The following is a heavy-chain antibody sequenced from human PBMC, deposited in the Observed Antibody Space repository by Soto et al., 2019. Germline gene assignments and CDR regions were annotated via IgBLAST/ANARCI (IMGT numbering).Heavy chain of an antibody. CDR1: GFTFNRYA. CDR3: TRGELYSRSGSQTPYFDY. CDR2: ILSDGSKK. Sequence: QVQLVESGGDVVQPGRSLRLSCTASGFTFNRYAIHWVRQAPAKGLEWVAVILSDGSKKYYADSVKGRFTLSRDNSKNTSYWQMNSLRIDDTAVYDCTRGELYSRSGSQTPYFDYWGQGTLVTVSS. V-gene: IGHV3-30-3*01. D-gene: IGHD3-3*01. J-gene: IGHJ4*02.